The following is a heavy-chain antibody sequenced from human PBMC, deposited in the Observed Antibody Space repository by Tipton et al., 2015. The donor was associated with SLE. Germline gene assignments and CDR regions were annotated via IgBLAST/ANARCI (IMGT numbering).Heavy chain of an antibody. V-gene: IGHV4-31*03. CDR2: VFSSGTT. J-gene: IGHJ4*02. D-gene: IGHD1-1*01. Sequence: GLVKPSETLSLTCTVSSGSVSSGAYYWSWIRQHPGKGLEWIGYVFSSGTTYYNPSLKGRLSLSLDTSQNQLSLKLSAVTAADTAVYYCARALWKGGDYWGQGTLVTVSS. CDR1: SGSVSSGAYY. CDR3: ARALWKGGDY.